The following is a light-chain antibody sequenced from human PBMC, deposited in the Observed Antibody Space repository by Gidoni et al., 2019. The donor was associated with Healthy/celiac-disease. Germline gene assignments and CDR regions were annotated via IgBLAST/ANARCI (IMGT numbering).Light chain of an antibody. Sequence: EIVFTQSPATLSLSPGERATLSCRASQCVSSYLAWYQQKPGQAPKLLIYDASNRATGIPARFSSSGSGTDFTITISSLEPEDFAVYYWQQRSNWPPWTFGQGTKVEIK. CDR2: DAS. J-gene: IGKJ1*01. V-gene: IGKV3-11*01. CDR1: QCVSSY. CDR3: QQRSNWPPWT.